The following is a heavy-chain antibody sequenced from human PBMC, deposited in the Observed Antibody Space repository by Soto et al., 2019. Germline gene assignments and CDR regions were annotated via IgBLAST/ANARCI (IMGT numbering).Heavy chain of an antibody. D-gene: IGHD6-13*01. J-gene: IGHJ4*02. CDR3: ARVSGWYFLDY. V-gene: IGHV1-3*01. CDR2: XNAGNXNT. Sequence: XSVKVSCKASGCTFTSYAMHWVRQAPGKRLEWMGWXNAGNXNTKYSQKLQGXVTITRDTXASTEYMELSSLRYEDKDVYYCARVSGWYFLDYWGKGTLVTVYS. CDR1: GCTFTSYA.